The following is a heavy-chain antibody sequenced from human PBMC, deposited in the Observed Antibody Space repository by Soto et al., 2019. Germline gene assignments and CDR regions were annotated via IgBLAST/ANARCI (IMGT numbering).Heavy chain of an antibody. V-gene: IGHV1-8*01. CDR3: ASARGETDAFDI. Sequence: ASVKVSCKASGYTFTSYDINWVRQATGQGLEWMGWMNPNSGNTGYAQKFQGRVTMTRNTSISTAYMELSSLRSEDTAVYYCASARGETDAFDIWGQGPMDTVSS. J-gene: IGHJ3*02. CDR1: GYTFTSYD. CDR2: MNPNSGNT. D-gene: IGHD6-6*01.